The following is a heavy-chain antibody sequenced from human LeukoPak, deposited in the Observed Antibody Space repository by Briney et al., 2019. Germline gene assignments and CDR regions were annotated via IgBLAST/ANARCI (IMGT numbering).Heavy chain of an antibody. V-gene: IGHV1-8*01. D-gene: IGHD1-26*01. Sequence: GASVKVSCKASGYTYTSYDINWVRQATGQGLEWLGWMNPNSGNTGYAQKFQGRVTMTRNTSISTAYMELSSLRSEDTAVYYCARDLGGSYDGYAFDIWGQGTMVTVSS. J-gene: IGHJ3*02. CDR2: MNPNSGNT. CDR1: GYTYTSYD. CDR3: ARDLGGSYDGYAFDI.